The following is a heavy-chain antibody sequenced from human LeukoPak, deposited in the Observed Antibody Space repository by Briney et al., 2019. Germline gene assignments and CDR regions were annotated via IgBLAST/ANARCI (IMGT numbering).Heavy chain of an antibody. CDR3: AKVLQVGATWPPFDY. J-gene: IGHJ4*02. CDR1: GFTFSSYS. D-gene: IGHD1-26*01. V-gene: IGHV3-21*04. CDR2: ISSSSSYI. Sequence: AGGSLRLSCAASGFTFSSYSMNWVRQAPGKGLEWVSSISSSSSYIYYADSVKGRFTISRDNSKNTLYLLMNSLRAEDTAVYYCAKVLQVGATWPPFDYWGQGTLVTVSS.